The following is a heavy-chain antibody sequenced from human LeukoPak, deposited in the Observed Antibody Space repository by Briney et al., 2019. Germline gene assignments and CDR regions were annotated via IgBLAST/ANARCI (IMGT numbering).Heavy chain of an antibody. CDR1: GGSFSGYY. CDR3: ARGLLPYYYDSSGYNVYFDY. J-gene: IGHJ4*02. CDR2: INHSGST. V-gene: IGHV4-34*01. Sequence: PSETLSLTCAVYGGSFSGYYWSWIRQPPGKGLEWIGEINHSGSTNYNPSFKSRVTISVDTSKNQFSLKLSSVTAADTAVYYCARGLLPYYYDSSGYNVYFDYWGQGTLVTVSS. D-gene: IGHD3-22*01.